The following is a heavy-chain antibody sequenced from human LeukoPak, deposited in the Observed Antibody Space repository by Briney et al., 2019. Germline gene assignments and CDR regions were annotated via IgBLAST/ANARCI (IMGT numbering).Heavy chain of an antibody. Sequence: SETLSLTCTVSGGSISRGSYYWSWIRQPAGKGLEWIGRIYTSGSTNYNPSLKSRVTISVDTSKNQFSLKLSSVTAADTAVYYCARDAESYDYYYYYMDVWGKGTTVTVSS. CDR3: ARDAESYDYYYYYMDV. D-gene: IGHD1-26*01. CDR1: GGSISRGSYY. CDR2: IYTSGST. J-gene: IGHJ6*03. V-gene: IGHV4-61*02.